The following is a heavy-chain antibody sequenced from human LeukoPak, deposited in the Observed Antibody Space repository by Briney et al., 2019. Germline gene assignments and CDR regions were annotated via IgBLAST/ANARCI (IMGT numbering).Heavy chain of an antibody. V-gene: IGHV4-38-2*01. CDR1: GYSITNTYW. J-gene: IGHJ4*02. CDR2: LHHSGST. D-gene: IGHD3-22*01. Sequence: SETLSLTCAVSGYSITNTYWWGWIRQTPGRGLEWIGSLHHSGSTSYSPSLKSRVTISVDTSKNQFSLRLSSVTAADTAVYYCARVGGDDSTGHYSVDYWGQGTLVTVSS. CDR3: ARVGGDDSTGHYSVDY.